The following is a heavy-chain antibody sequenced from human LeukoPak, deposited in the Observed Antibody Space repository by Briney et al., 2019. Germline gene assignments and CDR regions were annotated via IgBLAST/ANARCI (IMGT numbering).Heavy chain of an antibody. Sequence: GGSLRLSCAASGFTFSSYSMNWVCQAPGKGLEWVSSISSSSSYIYYADSVKGRFTISRDNAKNSLYLQMNSLRAEDTAVYYCARGPRLFDAFDIWGQGTMVTVSS. CDR1: GFTFSSYS. CDR2: ISSSSSYI. CDR3: ARGPRLFDAFDI. J-gene: IGHJ3*02. V-gene: IGHV3-21*01.